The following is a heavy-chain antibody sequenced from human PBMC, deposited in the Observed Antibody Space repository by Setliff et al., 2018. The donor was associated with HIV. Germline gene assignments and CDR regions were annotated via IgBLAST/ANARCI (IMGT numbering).Heavy chain of an antibody. D-gene: IGHD2-15*01. J-gene: IGHJ4*02. Sequence: SETLSLTCAVYGGSFSGYYWTWIRQPPGRGLEWIGEIIHSGGTNYNRSLKSRVTISVDTSKNQFSLTRSSVTAADTAVYYCARGGLGVVGAIDYWSQGTQVTVSS. CDR2: IIHSGGT. V-gene: IGHV4-34*01. CDR3: ARGGLGVVGAIDY. CDR1: GGSFSGYY.